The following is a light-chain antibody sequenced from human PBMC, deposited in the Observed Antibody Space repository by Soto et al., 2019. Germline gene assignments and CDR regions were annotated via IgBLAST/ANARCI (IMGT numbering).Light chain of an antibody. J-gene: IGKJ1*01. Sequence: IVLTQSPGTLSLSPGERATLSCRASQSLSSSYLAWYQQKPGQAPRLLIYGASGRATDIPDRFSGSGSGTDFAITISRLEPEDFAVYYCQQYGSSPQTFGQGTKVEIK. CDR2: GAS. CDR3: QQYGSSPQT. CDR1: QSLSSSY. V-gene: IGKV3-20*01.